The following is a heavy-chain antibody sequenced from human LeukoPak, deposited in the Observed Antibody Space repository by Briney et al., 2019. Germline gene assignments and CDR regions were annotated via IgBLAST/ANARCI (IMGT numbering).Heavy chain of an antibody. CDR1: GGSISSYY. V-gene: IGHV4-59*08. Sequence: SETLSLTCTVSGGSISSYYWSWIRQPPGKGLEWIGYIYYSGSTNYSPSLKSRVTISVDTSKNQFSLKLSSVTAADTAVYYCASHSSGYYASFDYWGQGTLVTVSS. D-gene: IGHD3-22*01. J-gene: IGHJ4*02. CDR3: ASHSSGYYASFDY. CDR2: IYYSGST.